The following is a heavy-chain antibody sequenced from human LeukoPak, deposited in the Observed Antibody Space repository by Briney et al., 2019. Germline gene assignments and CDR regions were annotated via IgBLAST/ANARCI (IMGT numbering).Heavy chain of an antibody. V-gene: IGHV1-69*13. D-gene: IGHD3-22*01. CDR3: ARDIYDSSVYYYGMDV. Sequence: SVKVSCKASGGTFISYAISWVRQAPGQGLEWMGGIIPIFGTANYAQKFQGRVTITADESTSTAYMELSSLRSEDTAVYYCARDIYDSSVYYYGMDVWGQGTTVTVSS. CDR2: IIPIFGTA. J-gene: IGHJ6*02. CDR1: GGTFISYA.